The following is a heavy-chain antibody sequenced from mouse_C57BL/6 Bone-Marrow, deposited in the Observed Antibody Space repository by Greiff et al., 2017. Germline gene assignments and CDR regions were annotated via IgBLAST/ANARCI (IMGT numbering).Heavy chain of an antibody. CDR2: IYPGSGST. CDR3: ARGDYCGSSYRYFDV. V-gene: IGHV1-55*01. D-gene: IGHD1-1*01. J-gene: IGHJ1*03. CDR1: GYTFTSYW. Sequence: VQLQQPGAELVKPGASVKMSCKASGYTFTSYWITWVKQRPGQGLEWIGDIYPGSGSTNYNQKFKGKATLTVDTSSSTAYMQLSSLTSADSAVYYCARGDYCGSSYRYFDVWGTGTTVTVSS.